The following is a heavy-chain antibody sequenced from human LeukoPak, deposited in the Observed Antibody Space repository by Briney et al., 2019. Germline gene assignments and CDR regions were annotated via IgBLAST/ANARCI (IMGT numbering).Heavy chain of an antibody. CDR2: IYTSGST. V-gene: IGHV4-4*07. CDR3: ARRSSVGAFDY. Sequence: SETLSLTCAVSGGSISSYYWSWIRQPAGKGLEWIGRIYTSGSTNYNHSVKSRVTMSVDTSKNQFSLKLSSVTAADTAVYYCARRSSVGAFDYWGQGTLVTVSS. CDR1: GGSISSYY. D-gene: IGHD1-26*01. J-gene: IGHJ4*02.